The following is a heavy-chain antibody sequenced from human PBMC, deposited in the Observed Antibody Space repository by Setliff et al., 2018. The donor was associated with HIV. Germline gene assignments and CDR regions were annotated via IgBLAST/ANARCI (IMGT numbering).Heavy chain of an antibody. V-gene: IGHV1-18*01. CDR3: ARDRRDDYYLTAYFDS. D-gene: IGHD1-26*01. Sequence: ASVKVSCKASGYTFTSYDISWVRQAPGQGLEWMGWMSTYNGNTNYAQKVQGRVTMTTDTSTSTAYMELRSLRSDDTAGYYCARDRRDDYYLTAYFDSLGQGTVVTVSS. J-gene: IGHJ4*02. CDR2: MSTYNGNT. CDR1: GYTFTSYD.